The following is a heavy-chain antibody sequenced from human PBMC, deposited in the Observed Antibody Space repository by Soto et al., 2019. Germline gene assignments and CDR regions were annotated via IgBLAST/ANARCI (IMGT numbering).Heavy chain of an antibody. CDR1: GFTFSSYW. CDR2: INSDGSSA. Sequence: GGSLRLSCAASGFTFSSYWMHWVRQAPGKGLVWVSRINSDGSSASYADSVKGRFTISRDNAKNTLYLQMNSLRAEDTAVYYCARDLLLGGIRLHYYYYGMDVWGKGTKVTVSS. D-gene: IGHD3-16*01. CDR3: ARDLLLGGIRLHYYYYGMDV. J-gene: IGHJ6*04. V-gene: IGHV3-74*01.